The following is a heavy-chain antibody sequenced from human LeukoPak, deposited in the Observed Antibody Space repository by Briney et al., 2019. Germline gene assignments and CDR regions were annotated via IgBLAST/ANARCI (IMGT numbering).Heavy chain of an antibody. J-gene: IGHJ6*03. CDR1: GFTFSSYG. D-gene: IGHD5-12*01. V-gene: IGHV3-30*02. CDR2: IRYDGSNK. CDR3: AKGGGYEAQYYYYYLDV. Sequence: GGSLRLSCAASGFTFSSYGMYWIRQAPAKGLERVAFIRYDGSNKYYADSVKGRFTVSRDNSKNTLYLQMKSLRAEDTAVYYCAKGGGYEAQYYYYYLDVWGKGTTVTISS.